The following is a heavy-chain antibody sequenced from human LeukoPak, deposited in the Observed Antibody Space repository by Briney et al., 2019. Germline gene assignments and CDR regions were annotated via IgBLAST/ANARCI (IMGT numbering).Heavy chain of an antibody. CDR1: GDSMSSYH. D-gene: IGHD1-26*01. CDR3: ATHRVGASAGWFDP. Sequence: SETLSLTCTVSGDSMSSYHWSWLRQPPGQGLEWIGYVIYSGRTNYNPSLKSRVIISVDKSKNQFSLKVNSVTAADTAVYYCATHRVGASAGWFDPWGQGTLVTVSS. CDR2: VIYSGRT. J-gene: IGHJ5*02. V-gene: IGHV4-59*08.